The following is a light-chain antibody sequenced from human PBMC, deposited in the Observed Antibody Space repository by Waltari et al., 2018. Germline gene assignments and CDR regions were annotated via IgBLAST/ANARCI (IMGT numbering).Light chain of an antibody. Sequence: DIVMTQSPLSLPATPGEPASISCRSSQSLLHSNGYNYLDWYLQKPGQSPQLLIYLGSNRASGVPDRFSGSGSGTDFTLKISRVEAEDVGVYYCMQSLQTLWTFGQGTKVEIK. V-gene: IGKV2-28*01. CDR2: LGS. CDR3: MQSLQTLWT. J-gene: IGKJ1*01. CDR1: QSLLHSNGYNY.